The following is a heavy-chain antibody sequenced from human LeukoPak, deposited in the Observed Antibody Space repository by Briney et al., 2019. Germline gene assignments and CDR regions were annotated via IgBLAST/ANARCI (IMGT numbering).Heavy chain of an antibody. CDR3: ARASNVGYCSGGSCVDY. Sequence: SVKVSCKASGGTFSSYANSWVRQAPGQGLEWMGRIIPILGIANYAQKFQGRVTITADKSTSTAYMELSSLRSEDTAVYYCARASNVGYCSGGSCVDYWGQGTLVTVSS. D-gene: IGHD2-15*01. CDR2: IIPILGIA. J-gene: IGHJ4*02. CDR1: GGTFSSYA. V-gene: IGHV1-69*04.